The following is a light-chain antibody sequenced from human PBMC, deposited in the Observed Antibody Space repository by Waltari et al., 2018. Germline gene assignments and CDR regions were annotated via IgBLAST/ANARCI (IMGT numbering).Light chain of an antibody. Sequence: QSALTQPRSVSGSPGQSLPFSCTGTSSDVGAYTYASCYQVHPGTSPKLILYYVAKRPSGVPDRFSGSKAGNTASLTISGLQTEDEADYYCCSYAGRYTSVFGGGTKVTVL. J-gene: IGLJ2*01. V-gene: IGLV2-11*01. CDR1: SSDVGAYTY. CDR2: YVA. CDR3: CSYAGRYTSV.